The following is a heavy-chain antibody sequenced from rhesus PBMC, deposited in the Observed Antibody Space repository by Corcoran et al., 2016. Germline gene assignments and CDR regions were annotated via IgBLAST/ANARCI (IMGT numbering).Heavy chain of an antibody. Sequence: EVHLVESGGGLAKPGGSLRLSCAASGFTFSSYWMNWGRQTTGKGVGWISGIRRSGGTTYYADSVKGRFTISRDNTKNTLSLKMNSLRPVDTAVYYCTKGGESTVTTLNRFDVWGAGVLVTVSS. V-gene: IGHV3S42*01. CDR2: IRRSGGTT. J-gene: IGHJ5-1*01. CDR3: TKGGESTVTTLNRFDV. D-gene: IGHD4-23*01. CDR1: GFTFSSYW.